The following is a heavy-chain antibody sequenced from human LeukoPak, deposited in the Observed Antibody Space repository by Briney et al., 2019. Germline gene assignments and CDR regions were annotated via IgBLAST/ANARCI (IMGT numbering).Heavy chain of an antibody. J-gene: IGHJ1*01. Sequence: PSETLSLTCTVSGGSISSGDYYWSWIRQPPGKGLDWIGYIYYSGITYYNPSLKSRLTISVDTSKNQFSLKLSSVTAADTAVYYCAGVRLGSSGFSEYFEHWGQGTLVTVSS. CDR2: IYYSGIT. V-gene: IGHV4-30-4*01. CDR3: AGVRLGSSGFSEYFEH. D-gene: IGHD3-22*01. CDR1: GGSISSGDYY.